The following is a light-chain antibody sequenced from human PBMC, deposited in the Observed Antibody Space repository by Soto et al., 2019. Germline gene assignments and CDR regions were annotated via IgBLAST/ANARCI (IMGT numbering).Light chain of an antibody. V-gene: IGKV3-11*01. J-gene: IGKJ1*01. CDR1: ESVTNY. CDR3: QQRSNWPRT. Sequence: PGERGTLSCRASESVTNYLAWYQQKPGQAPRLLVYDVSNRATGIPARFSGGGSGTDFTLTISNLEPEDFAVYYCQQRSNWPRTFGQGTKVDIK. CDR2: DVS.